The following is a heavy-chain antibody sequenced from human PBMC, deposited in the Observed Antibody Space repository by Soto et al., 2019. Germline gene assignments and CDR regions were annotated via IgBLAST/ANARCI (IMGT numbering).Heavy chain of an antibody. Sequence: QVQLVQSGAEVKKTGSSVKVSCKISGGIFSRHAIDWVRQAPGQGLEWMGGIVPKLGTVIYAQNFQARVTISADEFTNTSYLDMSRLTFEDTAVDYCARRRPSDSESDGYDGHHFVALGQGTLVTVSS. CDR1: GGIFSRHA. CDR2: IVPKLGTV. J-gene: IGHJ5*02. V-gene: IGHV1-69*01. CDR3: ARRRPSDSESDGYDGHHFVA. D-gene: IGHD5-18*01.